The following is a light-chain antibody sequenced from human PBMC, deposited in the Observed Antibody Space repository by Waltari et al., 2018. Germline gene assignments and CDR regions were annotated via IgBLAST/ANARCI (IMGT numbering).Light chain of an antibody. J-gene: IGKJ3*01. CDR1: RGVLYSSNNKNY. CDR2: WAS. CDR3: QQYYSIPFT. V-gene: IGKV4-1*01. Sequence: DLVMTQSPESLAVSLGERATINCKSSRGVLYSSNNKNYLAWYQQKPGQPPKLLIYWASIRESGVPDRFSGSGSWTDFTLTISSLQAEDVALYYCQQYYSIPFTFGPGTKVDIK.